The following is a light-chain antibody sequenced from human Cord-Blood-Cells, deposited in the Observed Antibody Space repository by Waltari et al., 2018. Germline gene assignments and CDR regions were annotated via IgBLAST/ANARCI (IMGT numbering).Light chain of an antibody. J-gene: IGKJ5*01. CDR3: QQRSNWIT. CDR1: QSVSRY. V-gene: IGKV3-11*01. CDR2: EAS. Sequence: ILLTPPPGTLSLSPWARATLSCRASQSVSRYLSWYQQKPGQAPRLLVYEASNRATCIPARFSGSGSGTDFTLTISSLEPEDFAVYYCQQRSNWITFGQGTRLEIK.